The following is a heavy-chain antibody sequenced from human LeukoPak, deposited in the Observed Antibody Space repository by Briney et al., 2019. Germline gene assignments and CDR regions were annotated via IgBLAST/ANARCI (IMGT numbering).Heavy chain of an antibody. V-gene: IGHV4-34*01. CDR2: INHSGSS. CDR3: ARAAGGADMTTVTKVRY. CDR1: GGSFSGYY. Sequence: ASETLSLTCAVYGGSFSGYYWSWIRQPPGKGLEWIGEINHSGSSNYNPSLKIRVTISIDTSKNQFSLKLSSVTAADTAVYYCARAAGGADMTTVTKVRYWGQGTLVTVSS. J-gene: IGHJ4*02. D-gene: IGHD4-17*01.